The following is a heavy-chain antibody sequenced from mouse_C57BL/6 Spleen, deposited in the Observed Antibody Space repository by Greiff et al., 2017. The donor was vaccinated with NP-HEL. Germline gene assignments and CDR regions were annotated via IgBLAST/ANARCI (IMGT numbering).Heavy chain of an antibody. D-gene: IGHD1-1*01. J-gene: IGHJ3*01. CDR2: IDPENGDT. CDR3: TGDGSSAWFAY. V-gene: IGHV14-4*01. Sequence: VQLQQSGAELVRPGASVKLSCTASGFNIKDDYMHWVKQRPEQGLEWIGWIDPENGDTEYASKFQGKATITADTSSNTAYLQLSSLTSEDTAVYCCTGDGSSAWFAYWGQGTLVTVSA. CDR1: GFNIKDDY.